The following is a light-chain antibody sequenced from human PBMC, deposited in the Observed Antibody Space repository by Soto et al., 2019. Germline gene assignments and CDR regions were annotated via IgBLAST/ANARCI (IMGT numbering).Light chain of an antibody. CDR2: EVT. J-gene: IGLJ1*01. V-gene: IGLV2-8*01. CDR3: SSYADGDTFYV. Sequence: QSALTQPPSASGSPGRSVTISCTGTSSDVGGYNHVSWYQQHPGKAPKLMIFEVTKRPSGVPDRFSASKSGNTASLTVSGLQAEDEADYYCSSYADGDTFYVFGTGTKLTVL. CDR1: SSDVGGYNH.